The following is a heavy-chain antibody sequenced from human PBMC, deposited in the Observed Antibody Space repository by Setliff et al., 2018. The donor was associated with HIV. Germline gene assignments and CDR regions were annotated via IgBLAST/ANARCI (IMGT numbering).Heavy chain of an antibody. D-gene: IGHD6-6*01. V-gene: IGHV4-34*01. CDR3: ARGGRSLAAQTWFDP. Sequence: SETLSLTCAVYGGSFSDYYWSWIRQPPGKGLEWIGEIHHSGSTNYNPSLKSRVTISVDTSKNQFSLKLSSVTAADTAVYYCARGGRSLAAQTWFDPWGQGTLVTVSS. CDR2: IHHSGST. CDR1: GGSFSDYY. J-gene: IGHJ5*02.